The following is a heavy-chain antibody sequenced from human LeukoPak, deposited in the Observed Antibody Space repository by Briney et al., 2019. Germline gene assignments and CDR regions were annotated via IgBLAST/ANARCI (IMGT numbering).Heavy chain of an antibody. Sequence: PGGSLRLSCAASGFTFSSFAMSWVRQAPGEGLEGVSAMSGSGGMTYSADSVKGRFTISRDNSKDTMYLQMKSVRAEDTAMYYCAKGPFFYYDASGYNYFESWGQGTLVTVSS. J-gene: IGHJ4*02. CDR2: MSGSGGMT. V-gene: IGHV3-23*01. D-gene: IGHD3-22*01. CDR1: GFTFSSFA. CDR3: AKGPFFYYDASGYNYFES.